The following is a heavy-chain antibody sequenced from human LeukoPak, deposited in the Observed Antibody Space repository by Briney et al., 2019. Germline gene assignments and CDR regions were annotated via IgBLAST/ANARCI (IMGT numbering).Heavy chain of an antibody. J-gene: IGHJ4*02. V-gene: IGHV1-8*03. Sequence: ASVRVSCKASGYTFTSYDINWVRQATGQGLEWMGWMNPNSGNTGYAQKFQGRVTITRNTSISTAYMELSSLRSEDTAVYYCARLPIRFLESHDYWGQGTLVTVSS. D-gene: IGHD3-3*01. CDR2: MNPNSGNT. CDR1: GYTFTSYD. CDR3: ARLPIRFLESHDY.